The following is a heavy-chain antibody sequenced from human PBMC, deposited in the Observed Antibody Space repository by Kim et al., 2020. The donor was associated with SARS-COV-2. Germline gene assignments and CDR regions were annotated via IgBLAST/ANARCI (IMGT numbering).Heavy chain of an antibody. CDR1: GYTFTSYY. V-gene: IGHV1-46*01. Sequence: ASVKVSCKASGYTFTSYYMHWVRQAPGQGLEWMGIINPSGGSTSYAQKFQGRVTMTRDTSTSTVYMELSSLRSEDTAVYYCARNGVAAAENNWFDPWGQGTLVTVSS. J-gene: IGHJ5*02. CDR2: INPSGGST. D-gene: IGHD6-13*01. CDR3: ARNGVAAAENNWFDP.